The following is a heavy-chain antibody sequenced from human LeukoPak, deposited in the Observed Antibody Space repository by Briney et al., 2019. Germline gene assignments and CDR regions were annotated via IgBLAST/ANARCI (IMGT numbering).Heavy chain of an antibody. Sequence: PGGSLRLSCAASGFTVSSNYMSWVRQAPGKGLEWVSVLYGGSSTYYADSVKGRFTISRDNSKNTLYLQMNSLRAEDTAVYYCARDLGGYSYGSHFDYWGQGTLVTVSS. CDR2: LYGGSST. J-gene: IGHJ4*02. D-gene: IGHD5-18*01. CDR1: GFTVSSNY. V-gene: IGHV3-53*01. CDR3: ARDLGGYSYGSHFDY.